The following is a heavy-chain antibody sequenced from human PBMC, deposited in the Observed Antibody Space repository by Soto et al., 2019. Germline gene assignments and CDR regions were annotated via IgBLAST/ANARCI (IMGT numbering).Heavy chain of an antibody. V-gene: IGHV3-23*01. CDR1: GVSFSTSW. D-gene: IGHD3-22*01. CDR2: ISGSGGST. J-gene: IGHJ4*02. Sequence: PGGSLRLSCAASGVSFSTSWMTWVRQAPGKGLEWVSAISGSGGSTYYADSVKGRFTISRDNSKNTLYLQMNSLRAEDTAVYYCAKDAYYYDSSGYATDYWGQGTLVTVSS. CDR3: AKDAYYYDSSGYATDY.